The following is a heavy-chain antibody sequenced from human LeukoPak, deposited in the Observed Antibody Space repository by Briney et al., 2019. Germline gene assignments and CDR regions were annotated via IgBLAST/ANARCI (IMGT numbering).Heavy chain of an antibody. J-gene: IGHJ4*02. CDR2: ISGSGGST. CDR3: AKKDRYCSSTSCHHRLYYFDY. D-gene: IGHD2-2*01. Sequence: GGSLRLSCAAPGFTFSSYAMSWVRQAPGKGLEWVSAISGSGGSTYYADSVKGRFTISRDNSKNTLYLQMNSLRAEDTAVYYCAKKDRYCSSTSCHHRLYYFDYWGQGTLVTVSS. V-gene: IGHV3-23*01. CDR1: GFTFSSYA.